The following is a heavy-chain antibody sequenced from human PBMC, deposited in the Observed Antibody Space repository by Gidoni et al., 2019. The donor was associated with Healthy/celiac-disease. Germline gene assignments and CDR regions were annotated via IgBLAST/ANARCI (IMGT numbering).Heavy chain of an antibody. Sequence: EVQLVESGGGLVQPGGSLRLSCSASGFTFSSYARHWVRQAPGKGLEYVSAISSNGGSTYYADSVKGRFTISRDNSKNTLYLQMSSLRAEDTAVYYCVKGGKDWNDRFCDYWGQGTLVTVSS. D-gene: IGHD1-1*01. CDR1: GFTFSSYA. CDR2: ISSNGGST. J-gene: IGHJ4*02. V-gene: IGHV3-64D*06. CDR3: VKGGKDWNDRFCDY.